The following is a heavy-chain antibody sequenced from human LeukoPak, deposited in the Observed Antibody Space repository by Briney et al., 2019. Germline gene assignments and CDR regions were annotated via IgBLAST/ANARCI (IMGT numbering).Heavy chain of an antibody. J-gene: IGHJ5*02. D-gene: IGHD3-22*01. CDR1: GFTFSGSA. Sequence: GGSLKLSCAASGFTFSGSAMHWVRQASGKGLEWVGRIRSKANSYATAYAASAKGRFTISRDDSKNTAYLQMNSLKTEDTAVYYCTSRLYYYDSSGYDNWFDPWGQGTLVTVSS. CDR3: TSRLYYYDSSGYDNWFDP. V-gene: IGHV3-73*01. CDR2: IRSKANSYAT.